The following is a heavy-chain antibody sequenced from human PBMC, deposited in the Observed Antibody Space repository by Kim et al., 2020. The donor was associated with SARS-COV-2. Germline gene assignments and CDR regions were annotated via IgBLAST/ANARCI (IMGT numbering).Heavy chain of an antibody. D-gene: IGHD5-18*01. CDR3: ARDPTMTGYSDGDGYYYGMDV. V-gene: IGHV1-46*01. CDR2: INPRGGST. J-gene: IGHJ6*02. Sequence: ASVKVSCKASGYTFTSYYIHWVRQAPGQGLEWMGIINPRGGSTSYAQKFQGRVTMTRDTSTSTAYMELSSLRSEDTAVYYCARDPTMTGYSDGDGYYYGMDVWGQGTTVTVSS. CDR1: GYTFTSYY.